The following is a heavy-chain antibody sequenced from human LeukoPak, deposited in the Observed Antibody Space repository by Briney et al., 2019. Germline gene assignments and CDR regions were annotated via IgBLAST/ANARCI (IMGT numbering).Heavy chain of an antibody. Sequence: SETLSLTCTVSGYSISSGNYWDWIRQPPGKGLEGIGSIYHSGSAYYNPSLKSRVTISVDTSKNQFSLKLSSVTAADTAVYYCAKRYCSSTTCYDDRGAFDYWGQGTLVTVSS. J-gene: IGHJ4*02. CDR2: IYHSGSA. D-gene: IGHD2-2*01. CDR3: AKRYCSSTTCYDDRGAFDY. V-gene: IGHV4-38-2*02. CDR1: GYSISSGNY.